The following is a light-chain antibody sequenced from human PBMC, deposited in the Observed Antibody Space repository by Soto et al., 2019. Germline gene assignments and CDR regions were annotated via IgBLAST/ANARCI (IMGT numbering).Light chain of an antibody. Sequence: EIVLTQSPDTLSLSPGERATLSCRASQSVVSNYLAWYQQKPGQAPRLLIYGASNRATDIPDRFSGSVSGTDFTLTISRLEPEDFAVFYCQQYVRSPYTFGQGTKVEIK. V-gene: IGKV3-20*01. CDR2: GAS. CDR1: QSVVSNY. CDR3: QQYVRSPYT. J-gene: IGKJ2*01.